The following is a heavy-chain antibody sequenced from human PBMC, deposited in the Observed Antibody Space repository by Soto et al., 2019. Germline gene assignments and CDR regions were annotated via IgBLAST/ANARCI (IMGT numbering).Heavy chain of an antibody. CDR1: GYILNNSG. J-gene: IGHJ1*01. CDR3: ARERDGSSWSSAESLQY. D-gene: IGHD6-13*01. Sequence: ASVKVSCKASGYILNNSGISWLRPAPGQGLEWMGCISNYNAKTYYAQKFQGRVTMTKDKSTSTVYMELRSLRSDDTAVFYCARERDGSSWSSAESLQYWG. V-gene: IGHV1-18*01. CDR2: ISNYNAKT.